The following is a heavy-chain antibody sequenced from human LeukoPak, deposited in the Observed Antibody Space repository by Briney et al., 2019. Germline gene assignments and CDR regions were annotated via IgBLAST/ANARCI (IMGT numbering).Heavy chain of an antibody. Sequence: PGGSLRLSCAASGFTFSSYGMHWVRQAPGKGLEWVAVIWYDGSNKYSADSVKGRFTISRDNSKNTLYLQMNSLRAEDTAVYFCARERNSVAGFDYWGQGTPVTVSS. CDR1: GFTFSSYG. D-gene: IGHD6-19*01. V-gene: IGHV3-33*01. CDR3: ARERNSVAGFDY. CDR2: IWYDGSNK. J-gene: IGHJ4*02.